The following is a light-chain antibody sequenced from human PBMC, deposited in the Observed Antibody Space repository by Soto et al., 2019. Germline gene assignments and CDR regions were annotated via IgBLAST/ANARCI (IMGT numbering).Light chain of an antibody. Sequence: QSVLTQPASVSGSPGQSVTISCTGPRSDIGDSNFISWYQQSPGKAPRLLIYEVNNRPSGVSRRFSGSKAGNTASLTISGLLEDDEADYFCASFRSGTILVFGSGTKLTVL. CDR1: RSDIGDSNF. CDR2: EVN. J-gene: IGLJ1*01. V-gene: IGLV2-14*01. CDR3: ASFRSGTILV.